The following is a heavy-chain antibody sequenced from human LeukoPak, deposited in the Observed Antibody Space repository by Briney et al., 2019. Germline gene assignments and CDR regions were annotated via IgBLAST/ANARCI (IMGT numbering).Heavy chain of an antibody. V-gene: IGHV3-21*04. CDR1: GFTFSSYS. CDR3: ARSSGVTTVAPFDC. J-gene: IGHJ4*02. CDR2: ISSSSSYI. Sequence: NPGGSLRLSCAASGFTFSSYSMNWVRQAPGKGLEWVSSISSSSSYIYYADSVKGRFTISRDNAKNSLYLQMNSLRAEDTAVYHCARSSGVTTVAPFDCWGQGTLVTVSS. D-gene: IGHD4-23*01.